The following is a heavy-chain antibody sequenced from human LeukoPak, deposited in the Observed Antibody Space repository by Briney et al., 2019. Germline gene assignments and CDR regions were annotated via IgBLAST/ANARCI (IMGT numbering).Heavy chain of an antibody. Sequence: SETLSLTCAVYGGSFSGYYWSWIRQPPGKGLEWIGEINHSGSTNYNPSLKSRVTISVETSKDPFSLKLSSVTAADTAVYYCARGGWSDFDHWFDPWGQGTLVTVSS. CDR3: ARGGWSDFDHWFDP. J-gene: IGHJ5*02. CDR1: GGSFSGYY. D-gene: IGHD1-1*01. CDR2: INHSGST. V-gene: IGHV4-34*01.